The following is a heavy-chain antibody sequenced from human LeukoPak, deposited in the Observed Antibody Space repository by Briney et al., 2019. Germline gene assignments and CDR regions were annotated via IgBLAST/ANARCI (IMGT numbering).Heavy chain of an antibody. J-gene: IGHJ6*03. CDR3: ARGGYSSGWYSDYYYYYMDV. Sequence: SETLSLTCTVSGGSISSRNWWSWVRQPPGKGLEWIGEIYDSGSTNYNPSLKSRVTISIDTSKNQFSLKLSSVTAADTAVYYCARGGYSSGWYSDYYYYYMDVWGKGTTVTVSS. CDR1: GGSISSRNW. V-gene: IGHV4-4*02. CDR2: IYDSGST. D-gene: IGHD6-19*01.